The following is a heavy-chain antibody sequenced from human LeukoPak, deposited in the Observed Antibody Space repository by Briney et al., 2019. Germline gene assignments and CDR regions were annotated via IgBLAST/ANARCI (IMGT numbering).Heavy chain of an antibody. CDR2: INPNSGGT. Sequence: ASVKVSCKASGYTFTGYYMHWVRQAPGQGLEWMGWINPNSGGTNYAQKFQGRVTMTRDTSISTAYMELSRLRSDDTAVYYCAREVGATAGPPFRYFDYWGQGTLVTVSS. CDR1: GYTFTGYY. J-gene: IGHJ4*02. D-gene: IGHD1-26*01. V-gene: IGHV1-2*02. CDR3: AREVGATAGPPFRYFDY.